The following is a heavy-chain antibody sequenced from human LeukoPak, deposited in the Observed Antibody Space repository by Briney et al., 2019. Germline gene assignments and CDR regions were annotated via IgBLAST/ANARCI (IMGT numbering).Heavy chain of an antibody. J-gene: IGHJ6*02. D-gene: IGHD6-13*01. Sequence: GALRLSCAVSGLTFSSYWMHWVRQAPVKGLEWVSVIYSGGSTYYADSVKGRFTISRDSSKNTLYLQMNSLRVEDTAVYYCARFPGIANVFYYGMDVWGQGTTVTVSS. V-gene: IGHV3-66*01. CDR2: IYSGGST. CDR1: GLTFSSYW. CDR3: ARFPGIANVFYYGMDV.